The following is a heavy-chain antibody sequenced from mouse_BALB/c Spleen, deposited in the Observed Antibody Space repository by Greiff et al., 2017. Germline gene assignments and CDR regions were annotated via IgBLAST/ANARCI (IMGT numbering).Heavy chain of an antibody. J-gene: IGHJ4*01. D-gene: IGHD2-4*01. CDR2: ISDGGSYT. Sequence: EVNVVESGGGLVKPGGSLKLSCAASGFTFSDYYMYWVRQTPEKRLEWVATISDGGSYTYYPDSVKGRFTISRDNAKNNLYLQMSSLKSEDTAMYYCARAHYDYDRAMDYWGQGTSVTVSS. V-gene: IGHV5-4*02. CDR3: ARAHYDYDRAMDY. CDR1: GFTFSDYY.